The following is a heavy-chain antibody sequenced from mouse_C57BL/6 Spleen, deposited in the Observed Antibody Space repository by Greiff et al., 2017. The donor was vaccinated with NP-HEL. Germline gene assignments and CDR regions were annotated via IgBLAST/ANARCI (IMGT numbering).Heavy chain of an antibody. CDR2: ISDGGSYT. CDR3: ARDSQDWFAY. CDR1: GFTFSSYA. Sequence: EVMLVESGGGLVKPGGSLKLSCAASGFTFSSYAMSWVRQTPEKRLEWVATISDGGSYTYYPDNVKGRFTISRDNAKNNLYLQMSHLKSEDTAMYYCARDSQDWFAYWGQGTLVTVSA. D-gene: IGHD6-1*01. J-gene: IGHJ3*01. V-gene: IGHV5-4*01.